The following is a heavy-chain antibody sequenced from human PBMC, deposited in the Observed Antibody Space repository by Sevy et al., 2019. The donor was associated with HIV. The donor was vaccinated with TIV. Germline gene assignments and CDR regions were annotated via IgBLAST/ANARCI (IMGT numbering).Heavy chain of an antibody. CDR3: AKVREYSSGRGYFDS. Sequence: GGSLRLSCAASGFTFSTYAMSWVRQAPGKGLEWVSGISGSGSITYQADSVKGRFTISRDNSKNTLYVQMNSLRAEDTAVYYCAKVREYSSGRGYFDSWGQGTLVTVSS. CDR1: GFTFSTYA. CDR2: ISGSGSIT. D-gene: IGHD3-22*01. V-gene: IGHV3-23*01. J-gene: IGHJ4*02.